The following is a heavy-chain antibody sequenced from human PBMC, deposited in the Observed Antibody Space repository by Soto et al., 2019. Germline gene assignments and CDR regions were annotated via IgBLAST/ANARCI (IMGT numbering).Heavy chain of an antibody. J-gene: IGHJ5*02. CDR3: ARVPVAAYNWFDP. Sequence: KPSETLSLTCAVSGGSISSGGYSWSWIRQPPGKGLEWIGYIYHSGSTYYNPSLKSRVTISVDRSKNQFSLKLSSVTAADTAVYYCARVPVAAYNWFDPWGQGTLVTVSS. D-gene: IGHD6-6*01. CDR1: GGSISSGGYS. V-gene: IGHV4-30-2*01. CDR2: IYHSGST.